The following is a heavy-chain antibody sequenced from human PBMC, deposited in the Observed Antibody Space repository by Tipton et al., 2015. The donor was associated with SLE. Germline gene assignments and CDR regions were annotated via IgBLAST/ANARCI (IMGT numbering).Heavy chain of an antibody. V-gene: IGHV3-30*02. CDR3: AKDQSSGWYYFDY. J-gene: IGHJ4*02. CDR1: GFSVTNYD. Sequence: SLRLSCAASGFSVTNYDMHWVRQAPGKGLEWLTYMRSDGSHKYRDTVKGRFTISRDNSKNTLYLQMNSLRVEDTAVYFCAKDQSSGWYYFDYWGQGTLVTVSS. D-gene: IGHD6-19*01. CDR2: MRSDGSHK.